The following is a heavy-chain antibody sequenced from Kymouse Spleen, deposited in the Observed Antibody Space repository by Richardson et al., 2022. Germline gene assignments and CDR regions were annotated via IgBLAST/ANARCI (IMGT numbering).Heavy chain of an antibody. Sequence: QLQLQESGPGLVKPSETLSLTCTVSGGSISSSSYYWGWIRQPPGKGLEWIGSIYYSGSTYYNPSLKSRVTISVDTSKNQFSLKLSSVTAADTAVYYCAARYNWNLNWFDPWGQGTLVTVSS. D-gene: IGHD1-20*01,IGHD1-7*01. CDR3: AARYNWNLNWFDP. CDR1: GGSISSSSYY. CDR2: IYYSGST. V-gene: IGHV4-39*01. J-gene: IGHJ5*02.